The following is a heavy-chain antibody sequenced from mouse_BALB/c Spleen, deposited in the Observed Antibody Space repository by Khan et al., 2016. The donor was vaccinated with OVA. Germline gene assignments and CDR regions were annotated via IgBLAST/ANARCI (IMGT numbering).Heavy chain of an antibody. CDR2: ILPGSGSS. CDR3: ARYTNHWYCDV. V-gene: IGHV1-9*01. Sequence: QVQLQQSGAGLMKPGASVKISCKATGYTFSNSCIEWVKQRPGHGLEWIGEILPGSGSSNYNEKFKGKATFTADTSSNTAYMQLSSLTSEDSAVYYCARYTNHWYCDVWGAGTTVTVSS. CDR1: GYTFSNSC. J-gene: IGHJ1*01. D-gene: IGHD1-1*01.